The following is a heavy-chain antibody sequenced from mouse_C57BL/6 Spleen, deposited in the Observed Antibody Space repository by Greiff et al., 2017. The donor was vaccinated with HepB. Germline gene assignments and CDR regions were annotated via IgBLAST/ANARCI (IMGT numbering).Heavy chain of an antibody. D-gene: IGHD1-1*01. J-gene: IGHJ1*03. CDR2: IYPRSGNT. V-gene: IGHV1-81*01. CDR3: ARWDDVSRSFDV. CDR1: GYTFTSYG. Sequence: QVQLQQSGAELARPGASVKLSCKASGYTFTSYGMRWVKQRPGQGLEWIGEIYPRSGNTYYNEKFKGKATLTADKSSSTAYMELRSLTSEDSAVYFCARWDDVSRSFDVWGTGTTVTVSS.